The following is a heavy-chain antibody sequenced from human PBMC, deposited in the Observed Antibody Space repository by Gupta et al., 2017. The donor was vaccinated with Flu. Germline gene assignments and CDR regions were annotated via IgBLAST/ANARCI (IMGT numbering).Heavy chain of an antibody. CDR2: IIPDFNTP. CDR3: AKDGEDQVPASRYLQY. D-gene: IGHD2-2*01. V-gene: IGHV1-69*06. Sequence: APGQGLEWMGGIIPDFNTPNYAQKFQGRVTISADKSTSTVYMEVNSLTFEDTAVYYCAKDGEDQVPASRYLQYWGQGTLVTVSS. J-gene: IGHJ4*02.